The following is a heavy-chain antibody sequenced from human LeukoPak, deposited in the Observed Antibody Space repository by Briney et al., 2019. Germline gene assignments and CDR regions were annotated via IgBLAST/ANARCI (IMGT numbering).Heavy chain of an antibody. J-gene: IGHJ4*02. Sequence: PSETLSLTCNVSGASIGNKFWSWIRHPPGKGLEWIGYISYTGTTNYNPSLQSRVTISVDTPKNQLSLRVTSMTAADTAVYYCARDTSGYYGRYESWGQGILVTVSS. D-gene: IGHD3-3*01. CDR1: GASIGNKF. V-gene: IGHV4-59*01. CDR3: ARDTSGYYGRYES. CDR2: ISYTGTT.